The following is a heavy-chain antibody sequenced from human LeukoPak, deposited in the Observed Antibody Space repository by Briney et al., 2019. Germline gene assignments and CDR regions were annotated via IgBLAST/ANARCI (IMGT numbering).Heavy chain of an antibody. V-gene: IGHV1-2*02. CDR2: INPNSGGT. CDR1: GYTFTGYY. Sequence: ASVKVSCKASGYTFTGYYMHWVRQAPGQGLEWMGWINPNSGGTNYAQKFQGRVTMTRDTSITTAYMELSRLRSDDTAVYYCARAVRTVYYFDYWGQGTLVTVSP. J-gene: IGHJ4*02. D-gene: IGHD3-10*01. CDR3: ARAVRTVYYFDY.